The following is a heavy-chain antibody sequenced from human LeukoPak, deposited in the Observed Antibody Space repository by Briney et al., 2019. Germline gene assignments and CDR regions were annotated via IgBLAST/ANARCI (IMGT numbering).Heavy chain of an antibody. D-gene: IGHD6-19*01. V-gene: IGHV3-7*04. CDR1: GFPFSIYW. CDR2: MNQEGTVE. J-gene: IGHJ4*02. Sequence: VGALRLSCAVSGFPFSIYWLSWVRQAPGKGREWVSNMNQEGTVEHYVESVKGRFTISRDNAKNSLYLQMNSLRAEDTAVYYCARLPQLAGTECFDYWGQGTLATV. CDR3: ARLPQLAGTECFDY.